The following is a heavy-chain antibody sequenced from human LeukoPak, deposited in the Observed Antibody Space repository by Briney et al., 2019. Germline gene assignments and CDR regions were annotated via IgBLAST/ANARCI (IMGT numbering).Heavy chain of an antibody. CDR3: AREMGSFDAGCDY. D-gene: IGHD1-26*01. CDR1: GFTFSSYS. Sequence: PGGSLRLSCAASGFTFSSYSMNWVRQAPGKGLEWVSSISSSSSYIYYADSVKGRFTISRDNAKNSLYLQMNSLRAEDTAVYYCAREMGSFDAGCDYWGQGTQVTVSS. V-gene: IGHV3-21*01. J-gene: IGHJ4*02. CDR2: ISSSSSYI.